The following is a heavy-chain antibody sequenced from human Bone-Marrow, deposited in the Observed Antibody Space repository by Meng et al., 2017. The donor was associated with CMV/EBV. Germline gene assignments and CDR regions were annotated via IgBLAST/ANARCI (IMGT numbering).Heavy chain of an antibody. D-gene: IGHD3-3*01. V-gene: IGHV1-46*01. CDR1: GGTFSSHA. J-gene: IGHJ6*02. CDR3: ARPYEGGGAGEWLDYYGMDV. CDR2: INPSSGST. Sequence: ASVKVSCKASGGTFSSHAISWVRQAPGQGLEWMGIINPSSGSTSYAQKFQGRVTMTRDTSTSTVYMELSSLRSEDTAVYYCARPYEGGGAGEWLDYYGMDVWGQGTTVTVSS.